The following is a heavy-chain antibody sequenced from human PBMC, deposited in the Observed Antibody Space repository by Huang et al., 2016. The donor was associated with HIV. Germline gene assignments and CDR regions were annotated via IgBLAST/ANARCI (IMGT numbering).Heavy chain of an antibody. CDR2: NYPGDTDT. V-gene: IGHV5-51*01. CDR3: ARHDGARPGWVDN. D-gene: IGHD4-17*01. J-gene: IGHJ5*02. Sequence: EVQLVQSGAEVKKPGESLKISCKGSGYMFTKCWIGWVRQMPGKGLEWMRINYPGDTDTRYSPSFQGQVTISADKSITTADLKWSSLKASETAIYYCARHDGARPGWVDNWGQGTLVTVSS. CDR1: GYMFTKCW.